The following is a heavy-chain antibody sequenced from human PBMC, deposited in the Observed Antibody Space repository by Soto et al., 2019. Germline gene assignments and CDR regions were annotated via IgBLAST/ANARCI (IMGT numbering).Heavy chain of an antibody. J-gene: IGHJ4*02. D-gene: IGHD5-12*01. V-gene: IGHV4-39*02. CDR1: GGSINNSTYY. CDR3: APVGIGTTTVDY. Sequence: PSATLSLTCLVSGGSINNSTYYWGWIRQPPGRGLEWIGSIYYSGATYYNPSLRSRITISMDRSKNHFSLKLTSVTAADTAIYYCAPVGIGTTTVDYWGQGTLVTVSS. CDR2: IYYSGAT.